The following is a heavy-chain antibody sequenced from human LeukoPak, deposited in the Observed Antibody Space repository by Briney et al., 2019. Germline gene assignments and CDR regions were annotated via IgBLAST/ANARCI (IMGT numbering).Heavy chain of an antibody. J-gene: IGHJ5*02. Sequence: SETLSLTCTVSGGSISSSSYYWGWIRQPPGKGLEWIGSIYYSGSTYYNPSLKSRVTISVDTSKNQFSLKLSSVTAADTAVYDCARRTDYDILTGFAPNWFDPWGQGTLVTVSS. V-gene: IGHV4-39*01. D-gene: IGHD3-9*01. CDR1: GGSISSSSYY. CDR2: IYYSGST. CDR3: ARRTDYDILTGFAPNWFDP.